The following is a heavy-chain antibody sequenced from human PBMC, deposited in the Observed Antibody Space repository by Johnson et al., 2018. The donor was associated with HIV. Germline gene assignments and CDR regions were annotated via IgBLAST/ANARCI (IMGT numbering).Heavy chain of an antibody. CDR2: ISYVGSNK. Sequence: QVQLVESGGGVVQPGRSLRLSCAASGFTFSSYAMPWVRQAPGKGLAWVAVISYVGSNKYYADSVKGRFTISRDNSKNTLYLQLNSLRAEDTAVYYCARVRRREQKLDAFDIWGQGTMVTVSS. V-gene: IGHV3-30*04. CDR3: ARVRRREQKLDAFDI. J-gene: IGHJ3*02. CDR1: GFTFSSYA. D-gene: IGHD1-26*01.